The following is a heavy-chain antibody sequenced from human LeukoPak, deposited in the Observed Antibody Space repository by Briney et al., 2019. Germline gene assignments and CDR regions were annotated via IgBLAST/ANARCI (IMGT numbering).Heavy chain of an antibody. CDR3: ARDTYSSGWYTYYYYYGMDV. D-gene: IGHD6-19*01. CDR1: GDSVSSNSAA. CDR2: TYYRSKWYN. Sequence: SQTLSLTCAISGDSVSSNSAAWNWIRQSPSRGLEWLGWTYYRSKWYNDYAVSVKSRITINPDTSKNQFSLQLNSVTPEDTAVYYCARDTYSSGWYTYYYYYGMDVWGQGTTVTVSS. V-gene: IGHV6-1*01. J-gene: IGHJ6*02.